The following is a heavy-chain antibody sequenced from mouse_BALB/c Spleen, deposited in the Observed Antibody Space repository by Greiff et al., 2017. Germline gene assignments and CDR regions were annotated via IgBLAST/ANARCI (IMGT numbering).Heavy chain of an antibody. Sequence: EVQLQQSGPGLVKPSQSLSLTCTVTGYSITSDYAWNWIRQFPGNKLEWMGYISYSGSTSYNPSLKSRISITRDTSKNQFFLQLNSVTTEDTATYYCARLGGGNYFDYWGQGTTLTVSS. CDR2: ISYSGST. CDR1: GYSITSDYA. D-gene: IGHD4-1*01. J-gene: IGHJ2*01. CDR3: ARLGGGNYFDY. V-gene: IGHV3-2*02.